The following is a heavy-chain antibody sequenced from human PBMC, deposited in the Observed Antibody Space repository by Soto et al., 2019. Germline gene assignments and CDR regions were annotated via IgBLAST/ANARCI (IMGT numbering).Heavy chain of an antibody. CDR3: ARLAMWSRYSSGGFDY. CDR2: IDPSDSYT. D-gene: IGHD6-19*01. Sequence: EVQLVQSGAEVKKPGESLRISCKGSGYSFTSYWISWVRQMPGKGLEWMGRIDPSDSYTNYSPSFQGHVTISADKSISTAYRQWSSLKASDTAMYYCARLAMWSRYSSGGFDYWGQGTLVTVSS. J-gene: IGHJ4*02. CDR1: GYSFTSYW. V-gene: IGHV5-10-1*01.